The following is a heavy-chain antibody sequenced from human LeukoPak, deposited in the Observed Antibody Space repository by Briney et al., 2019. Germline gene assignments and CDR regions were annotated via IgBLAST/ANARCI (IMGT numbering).Heavy chain of an antibody. CDR1: GFTFSSYA. D-gene: IGHD3-16*01. Sequence: GRSLRLSCAASGFTFSSYAMHWVRQAPGKGLEWVAVISYDGSNKYYADSVKGRFTISRDNSKNTLYLQMNSLRAEDTAVYYCAKSLFQWYSNDYAWGSYVLDYWGQGTLVTVSS. CDR3: AKSLFQWYSNDYAWGSYVLDY. CDR2: ISYDGSNK. V-gene: IGHV3-30-3*02. J-gene: IGHJ4*02.